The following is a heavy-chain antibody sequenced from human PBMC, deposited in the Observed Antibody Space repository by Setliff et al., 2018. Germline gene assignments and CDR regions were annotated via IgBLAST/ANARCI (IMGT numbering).Heavy chain of an antibody. J-gene: IGHJ4*02. CDR2: FDPEDGET. D-gene: IGHD3-22*01. CDR1: GYTLTELS. CDR3: ATLAFTYYYDSSGYYPHDY. V-gene: IGHV1-24*01. Sequence: ASVKVSCKVSGYTLTELSMHWVRQAPGKGLEWMGGFDPEDGETLHAQKFQGRVTMTEDTSTDTAHMELSSLRSEDTAVYYCATLAFTYYYDSSGYYPHDYWGQGTLVTVSS.